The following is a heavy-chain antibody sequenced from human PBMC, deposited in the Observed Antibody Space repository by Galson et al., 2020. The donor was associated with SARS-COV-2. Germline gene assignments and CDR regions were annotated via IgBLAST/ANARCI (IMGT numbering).Heavy chain of an antibody. J-gene: IGHJ5*02. D-gene: IGHD4-17*01. Sequence: SETLSLTCTVSGGSISSYYWSWIRQPPGKGLEWIGYIYYSGSTNYNPSLKSRVTISVDTSKNQFSLKLSSVTAADTAVYYCARHLEEGIYSYGDYGWFDPWGQGTLVTVSS. V-gene: IGHV4-59*08. CDR2: IYYSGST. CDR1: GGSISSYY. CDR3: ARHLEEGIYSYGDYGWFDP.